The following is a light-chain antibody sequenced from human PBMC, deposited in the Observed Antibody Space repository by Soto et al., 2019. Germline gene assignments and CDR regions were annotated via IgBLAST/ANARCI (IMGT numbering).Light chain of an antibody. J-gene: IGKJ1*01. CDR1: RTISSY. CDR2: AAS. V-gene: IGKV1-39*01. CDR3: QQTYSTPGT. Sequence: DIQMTQSPSSLSASVGDRVTITCRASRTISSYLNWYQQKPGKVPNLLIYAASNLQGGVPSRFSGSGSGTDFTLTISSLHSEDFATYYCQQTYSTPGTFGQGTKVDIK.